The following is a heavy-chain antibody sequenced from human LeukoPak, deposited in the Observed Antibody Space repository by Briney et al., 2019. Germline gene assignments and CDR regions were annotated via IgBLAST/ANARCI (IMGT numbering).Heavy chain of an antibody. CDR3: AKDSGYSSGWSRDFDY. CDR2: ISGSGGST. J-gene: IGHJ4*02. D-gene: IGHD6-19*01. Sequence: GGSLRLSCAASGFTFSSYAMSWVRQAPGKGLEWVSAISGSGGSTYYADSVKGRFTISRDNSKNTLYLQMNSLRAEDTAVYYCAKDSGYSSGWSRDFDYWGQGTLVTVSS. V-gene: IGHV3-23*01. CDR1: GFTFSSYA.